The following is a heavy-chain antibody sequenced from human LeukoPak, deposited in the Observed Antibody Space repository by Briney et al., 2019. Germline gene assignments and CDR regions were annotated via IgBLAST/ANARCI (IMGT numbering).Heavy chain of an antibody. D-gene: IGHD3-22*01. CDR2: ISYDGSNK. Sequence: GGSLRLSCAASGFTFSSYGMHWVRQAPGKGLEWVAVISYDGSNKYYADSVKGRFTISRDNSKNTLYLQMNSLRAEDTAVYYCARATMIVVARSAFDIWGQGTMVTVSS. CDR1: GFTFSSYG. CDR3: ARATMIVVARSAFDI. J-gene: IGHJ3*02. V-gene: IGHV3-30*03.